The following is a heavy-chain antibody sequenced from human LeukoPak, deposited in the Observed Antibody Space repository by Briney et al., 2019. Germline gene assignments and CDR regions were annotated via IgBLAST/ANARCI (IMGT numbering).Heavy chain of an antibody. CDR1: GGSISSSRDY. V-gene: IGHV4-39*02. D-gene: IGHD6-19*01. J-gene: IGHJ4*02. CDR3: AREVAGSSAFDY. Sequence: SETLSLTCIVSGGSISSSRDYWGWIRQPPGKGREWVGNIYYDGSTYYNPSLKSRVTISIDTSKNQFSLKVSSVIAADTAVYYCAREVAGSSAFDYWGQGTLVTVSS. CDR2: IYYDGST.